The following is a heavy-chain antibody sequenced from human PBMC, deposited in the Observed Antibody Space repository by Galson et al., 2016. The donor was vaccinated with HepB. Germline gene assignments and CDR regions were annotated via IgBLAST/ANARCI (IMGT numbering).Heavy chain of an antibody. Sequence: ETLSLTCVDSGQSISVDYYWGWARQTPRKGLEWIAVVYASGGTHYNPSLRSRAKISRDTSKNQFFLNLNFVSAADTAVYYCARVRGPDITHQVGPFYFDLWGQGALVTVSS. J-gene: IGHJ4*02. V-gene: IGHV4-38-2*01. CDR2: VYASGGT. CDR1: GQSISVDYY. D-gene: IGHD1-26*01. CDR3: ARVRGPDITHQVGPFYFDL.